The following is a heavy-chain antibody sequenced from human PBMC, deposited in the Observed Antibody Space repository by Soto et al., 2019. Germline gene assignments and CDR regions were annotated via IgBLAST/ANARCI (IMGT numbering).Heavy chain of an antibody. D-gene: IGHD6-19*01. CDR3: VTSVPRSGWYYFDH. Sequence: GASVKVSCMASGYTLTSYVISWVRQAPGQRLEWMGWINAGTGNTQYSQNFQGRVTITRDTSATTAYMELNSLRSEDTAVYYCVTSVPRSGWYYFDHWGQGTLVTVSS. CDR1: GYTLTSYV. V-gene: IGHV1-3*01. J-gene: IGHJ4*02. CDR2: INAGTGNT.